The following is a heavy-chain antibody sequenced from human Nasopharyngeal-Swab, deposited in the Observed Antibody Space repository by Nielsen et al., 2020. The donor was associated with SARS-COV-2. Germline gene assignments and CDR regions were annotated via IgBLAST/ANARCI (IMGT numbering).Heavy chain of an antibody. CDR3: AKDSSASGYLDY. CDR1: GFPFSNYW. CDR2: IKQDGSEK. Sequence: GESLKISCGASGFPFSNYWMTWVRQAPNRGLEWVANIKQDGSEKFYVDSVKGRFTISRDNSKNTLYLQMNSLRAEDTAVYYCAKDSSASGYLDYWGQGTLVTVSS. V-gene: IGHV3-7*01. D-gene: IGHD6-25*01. J-gene: IGHJ4*02.